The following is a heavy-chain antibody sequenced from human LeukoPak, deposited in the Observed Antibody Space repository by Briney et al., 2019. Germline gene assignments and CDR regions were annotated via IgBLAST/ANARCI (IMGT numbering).Heavy chain of an antibody. J-gene: IGHJ4*02. CDR1: GYTFTDFG. D-gene: IGHD5-24*01. V-gene: IGHV1-18*01. CDR3: ARDLGEIEMAAIFFDY. CDR2: ISAYNGKI. Sequence: ASVKVSCKASGYTFTDFGISWVRQAPGQGLEWMGWISAYNGKIKYAQNVQGRVTMTTDISTTTAYMELRSLRSDDTAVYFCARDLGEIEMAAIFFDYWGQGTLVTVSS.